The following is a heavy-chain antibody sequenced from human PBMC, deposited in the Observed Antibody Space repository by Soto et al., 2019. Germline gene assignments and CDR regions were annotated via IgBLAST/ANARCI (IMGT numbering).Heavy chain of an antibody. V-gene: IGHV4-39*01. CDR3: ARPVAAAGSRIKFDP. CDR1: GGSISSSSYY. J-gene: IGHJ5*02. CDR2: IYYSGST. D-gene: IGHD6-13*01. Sequence: SETLSLTCTVSGGSISSSSYYWGWIRQPPGKGLEWIGSIYYSGSTYYNPSLKSRVTISVDTSKNQFSLKLSSVTAADTAVYYCARPVAAAGSRIKFDPWGQGTLVTVSS.